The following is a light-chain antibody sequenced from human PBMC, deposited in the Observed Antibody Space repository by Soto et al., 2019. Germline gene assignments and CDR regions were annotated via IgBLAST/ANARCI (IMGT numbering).Light chain of an antibody. Sequence: ETVLTQSPATMSLSPGDRATLPCRASQSVSSNKLAWYQQKPGQAPRLLIYAASSRATGIPDRFSGRGSGTDFTLTISRLEPEDFAVYYCQQYDNSPITFGQGTRLEIK. J-gene: IGKJ5*01. CDR1: QSVSSNK. CDR2: AAS. CDR3: QQYDNSPIT. V-gene: IGKV3-20*01.